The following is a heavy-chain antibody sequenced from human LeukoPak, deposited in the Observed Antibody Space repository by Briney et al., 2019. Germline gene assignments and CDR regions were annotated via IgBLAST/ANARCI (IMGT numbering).Heavy chain of an antibody. D-gene: IGHD1-1*01. J-gene: IGHJ3*02. Sequence: NPSETLSLTCNVSGASIGDYYWSWIRQSPGKRLEWIGYVYYTGSPNYNPSLQSRVTLSVDTSKNQLSLKLTSVTVADTAVYYCARDRRNWAFDIWGQGTMVTVSS. CDR1: GASIGDYY. CDR3: ARDRRNWAFDI. V-gene: IGHV4-59*01. CDR2: VYYTGSP.